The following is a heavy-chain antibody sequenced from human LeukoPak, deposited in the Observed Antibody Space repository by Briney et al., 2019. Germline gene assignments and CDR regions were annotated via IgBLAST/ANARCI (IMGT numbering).Heavy chain of an antibody. CDR1: GGSISSYY. Sequence: SETLSPTCTVSGGSISSYYWTWIRQPPGKGLEWIGYIYYSGSTNYNYNPSLKSRVTISLDTSNNQFSLKLSSVTAADAAMYYCARHGGGYSFDYWGQGTLVTVSS. D-gene: IGHD5-24*01. CDR3: ARHGGGYSFDY. CDR2: IYYSGSTNY. J-gene: IGHJ4*02. V-gene: IGHV4-59*08.